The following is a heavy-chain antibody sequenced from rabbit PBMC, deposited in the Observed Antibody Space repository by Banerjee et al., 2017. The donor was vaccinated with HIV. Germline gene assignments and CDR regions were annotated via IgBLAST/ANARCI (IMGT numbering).Heavy chain of an antibody. D-gene: IGHD6-1*01. Sequence: QSLEESGGDLVKPGASLTLTCTASGFSFSSNYWICWVRQAPGKGLEWIGCINTGSSGSTYYASWAKGRFSISRSTSLNTVTLQMTSLTAADTATYFCGRDRDGDAGYGSLALWGPGTLRHRL. CDR3: GRDRDGDAGYGSLAL. V-gene: IGHV1S40*01. CDR1: GFSFSSNYW. CDR2: INTGSSGST. J-gene: IGHJ4*01.